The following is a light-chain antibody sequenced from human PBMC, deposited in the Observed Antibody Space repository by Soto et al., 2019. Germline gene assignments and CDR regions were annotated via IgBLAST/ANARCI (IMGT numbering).Light chain of an antibody. CDR3: QQYESLPIT. J-gene: IGKJ5*01. CDR2: DAS. CDR1: QHINIY. Sequence: DIQMTQSPSSLSASVGDRVTITCQASQHINIYLTWYQQKPGKAPKLLIYDASNLETGVPLRFSGTGSGTDFTFTISSLQPEGLAIYYCQQYESLPITFGQGTRLEIK. V-gene: IGKV1-33*01.